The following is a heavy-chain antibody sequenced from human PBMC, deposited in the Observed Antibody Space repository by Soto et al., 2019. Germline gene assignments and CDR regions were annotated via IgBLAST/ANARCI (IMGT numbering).Heavy chain of an antibody. V-gene: IGHV4-34*01. J-gene: IGHJ6*02. CDR2: INHSGTI. D-gene: IGHD2-21*02. Sequence: SETLSLTCAVYGGSFSGYYWTWIRKPPGKGLEWIGEINHSGTINFNPSLKSRLTISLDTSKKHFSLKLSSVTDADTAAYYCARADRTLVTSYSLDVWGQGTTVTVSS. CDR3: ARADRTLVTSYSLDV. CDR1: GGSFSGYY.